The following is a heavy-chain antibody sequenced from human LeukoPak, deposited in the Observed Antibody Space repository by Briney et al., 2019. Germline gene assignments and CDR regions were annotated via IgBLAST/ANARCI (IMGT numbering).Heavy chain of an antibody. J-gene: IGHJ5*02. CDR3: ARVPTPITYYYDSSGYIKFDP. V-gene: IGHV1-2*02. Sequence: ASVKVFCKASGYTFTGYYMHWVRQAPGQGLEWMGWINPNSGGTNYAQKFQGRVTMTRDTSISTTYMELSRLRSDDTAVYYCARVPTPITYYYDSSGYIKFDPWGQGTLVTVSS. CDR1: GYTFTGYY. CDR2: INPNSGGT. D-gene: IGHD3-22*01.